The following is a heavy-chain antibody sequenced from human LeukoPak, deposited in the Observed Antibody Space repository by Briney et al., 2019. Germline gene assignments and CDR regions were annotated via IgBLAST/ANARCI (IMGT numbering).Heavy chain of an antibody. CDR2: INPNSGGT. J-gene: IGHJ6*03. CDR3: ARDWRAASGDYYYMDV. V-gene: IGHV1-2*02. D-gene: IGHD6-13*01. CDR1: GYTFTGYY. Sequence: GASVTVSCKASGYTFTGYYMHWVRQAPGQGLEWMGWINPNSGGTNYAQKFQGRVTMTSDTSISTAYMEVSRLRSDDTAVYYCARDWRAASGDYYYMDVWGKGPTVTVSS.